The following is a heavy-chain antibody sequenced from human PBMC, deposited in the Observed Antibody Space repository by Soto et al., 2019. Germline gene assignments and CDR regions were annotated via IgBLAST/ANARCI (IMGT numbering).Heavy chain of an antibody. Sequence: EAQLLESGGGLVQPGGSLRLSCTTSRFSLNTYGMTWVRRAPGKGLEWVSTLSASGSGSYYAESVKGRFTVSRDNSKNTMYLQMNSLRDEETAVYYCAKNSYGDSWNFGLGVWGQGTTVTVSS. J-gene: IGHJ6*02. V-gene: IGHV3-23*01. D-gene: IGHD4-17*01. CDR3: AKNSYGDSWNFGLGV. CDR1: RFSLNTYG. CDR2: LSASGSGS.